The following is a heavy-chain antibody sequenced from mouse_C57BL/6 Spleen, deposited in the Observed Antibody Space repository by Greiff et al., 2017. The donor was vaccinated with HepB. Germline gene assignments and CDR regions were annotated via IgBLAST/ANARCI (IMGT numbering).Heavy chain of an antibody. CDR1: GYTFTSYW. CDR3: ARRNYGSRGGYYAMDY. D-gene: IGHD1-1*01. V-gene: IGHV1-55*01. Sequence: QVQLQQPGAELVKPGASVKLSCKASGYTFTSYWITWVKQRPGQGLEWIGDIYPGSGSTSYNEKFKSKATLTVDTASSTAYRQLSSLTSEDSAVDYCARRNYGSRGGYYAMDYWGQGTSVTVSS. J-gene: IGHJ4*01. CDR2: IYPGSGST.